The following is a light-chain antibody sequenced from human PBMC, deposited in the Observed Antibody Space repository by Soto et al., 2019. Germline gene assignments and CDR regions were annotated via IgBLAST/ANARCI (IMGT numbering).Light chain of an antibody. CDR1: QSVSSRQ. V-gene: IGKV3-11*01. CDR2: DAS. J-gene: IGKJ1*01. CDR3: HQRNKWRT. Sequence: EIVLTQSPGPLSFSPGERATLSCRASQSVSSRQLAWYQQKPGQAPRLLISDASNRATGIPARFSGSGSGTDFTLTISSLEPEDFAVYYCHQRNKWRTFGQGTKVDI.